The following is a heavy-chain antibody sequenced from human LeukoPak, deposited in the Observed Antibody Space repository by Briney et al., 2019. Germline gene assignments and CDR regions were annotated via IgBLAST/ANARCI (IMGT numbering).Heavy chain of an antibody. CDR2: ISSSGSTI. Sequence: GGSLRLSCAASGFTFSSYEMNWVRQAPGKGLEWVSYISSSGSTIYYADSVRGRFTISRDNSKNAVYLQMNSLRAEDTAVYYCGKDTVTTSGWFDPWGQGTLVTVSS. CDR1: GFTFSSYE. CDR3: GKDTVTTSGWFDP. D-gene: IGHD4-17*01. J-gene: IGHJ5*02. V-gene: IGHV3-48*03.